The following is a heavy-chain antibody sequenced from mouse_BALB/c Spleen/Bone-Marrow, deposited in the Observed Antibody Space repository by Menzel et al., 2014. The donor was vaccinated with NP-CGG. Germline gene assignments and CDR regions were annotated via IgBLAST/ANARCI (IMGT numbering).Heavy chain of an antibody. J-gene: IGHJ1*01. Sequence: EVKLLESGGGLVQPGGSLRLSCATSGFTFXDYYMSWVRQPPGKALEWLGFIRNKANGYTTEYSASVKGRFTISRDNSQSILYLQMNTLRAEDSATYFCARDINDNYNWYFGVWGAGTTVTVSS. CDR1: GFTFXDYY. D-gene: IGHD2-1*01. CDR3: ARDINDNYNWYFGV. CDR2: IRNKANGYTT. V-gene: IGHV7-3*02.